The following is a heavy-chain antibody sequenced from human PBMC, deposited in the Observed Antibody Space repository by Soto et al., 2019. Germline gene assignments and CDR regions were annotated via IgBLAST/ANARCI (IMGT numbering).Heavy chain of an antibody. CDR2: IYHSGST. CDR3: ARDRKSGSCYEIDY. D-gene: IGHD2-2*01. CDR1: SGSIYSSDW. J-gene: IGHJ4*02. Sequence: KPSETLSLTCDVSSGSIYSSDWWSWVRQPPGKGLEWIGEIYHSGSTNYNPSLESRVTISVDKSNNQFSLKLISVTAADTAMYYCARDRKSGSCYEIDYWGQGTLVTVSS. V-gene: IGHV4-4*02.